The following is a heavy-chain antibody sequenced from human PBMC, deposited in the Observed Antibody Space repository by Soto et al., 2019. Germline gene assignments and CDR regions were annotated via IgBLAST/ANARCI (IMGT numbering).Heavy chain of an antibody. Sequence: QITLKESGPTLVKPTQTLTLTCTFSGFSLNTNGVGVGWLRQPPGEALEWLALIYWDDNKRYSPSLKIRLTVTKETSKNQVVLTMTNIDPVDTATYYCAHRRDSDWYFDYWGQGTMVTVSS. V-gene: IGHV2-5*02. CDR2: IYWDDNK. CDR1: GFSLNTNGVG. CDR3: AHRRDSDWYFDY. D-gene: IGHD6-19*01. J-gene: IGHJ4*02.